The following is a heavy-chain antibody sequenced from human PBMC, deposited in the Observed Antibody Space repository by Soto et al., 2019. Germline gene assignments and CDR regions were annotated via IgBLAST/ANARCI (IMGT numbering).Heavy chain of an antibody. CDR1: GYTLTELS. CDR2: FDPEDGET. V-gene: IGHV1-24*01. J-gene: IGHJ3*02. Sequence: GASVKVSCKVSGYTLTELSMHWVRQAPGKGLEWMGGFDPEDGETIYAQKFQGRVTMTEDTSTDTAYMELSSLRSEDTAVYYCATNDNPWYDDAFDIWGQGTMVTVSS. CDR3: ATNDNPWYDDAFDI. D-gene: IGHD6-13*01.